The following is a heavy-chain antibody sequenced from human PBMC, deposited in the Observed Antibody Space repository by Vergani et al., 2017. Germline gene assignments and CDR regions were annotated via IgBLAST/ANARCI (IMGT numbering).Heavy chain of an antibody. CDR1: GFRVTTYY. D-gene: IGHD2-15*01. CDR3: TSSECSGTACYGHYFDL. Sequence: VELLESGGGLAQPGGSLRVLCSASGFRVTTYYMSWVRQAPGKGLEWVSVIKSDGRRSYAESVRGRFTISRDTSRNAVYLQMNILRVEDTGVYYCTSSECSGTACYGHYFDLWGHGILVTVSS. V-gene: IGHV3-66*02. CDR2: IKSDGRR. J-gene: IGHJ4*01.